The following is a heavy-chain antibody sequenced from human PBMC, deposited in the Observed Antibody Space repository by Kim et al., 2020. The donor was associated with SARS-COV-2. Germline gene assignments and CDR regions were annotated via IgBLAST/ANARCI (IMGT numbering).Heavy chain of an antibody. CDR2: INPNSGGT. CDR1: GYTFTGYY. J-gene: IGHJ4*02. V-gene: IGHV1-2*02. Sequence: ASVKVSCKASGYTFTGYYMHWVRQAPGQGLEWMGWINPNSGGTNYAQKFQGRVTMTRDTSISTAYMELSRLRSDDTAVYYCARDYFGAKYYYDSSGYCPGYWGQGTLVTVSS. D-gene: IGHD3-22*01. CDR3: ARDYFGAKYYYDSSGYCPGY.